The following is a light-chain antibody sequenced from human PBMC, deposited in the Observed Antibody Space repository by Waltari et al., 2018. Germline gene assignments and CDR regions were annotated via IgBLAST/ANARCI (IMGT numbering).Light chain of an antibody. J-gene: IGLJ2*01. CDR2: RNT. Sequence: QSVLTQPPSMSGTPGQRVTISCSGSTFNIGSNYVYWYQQFPGMAPQLLIYRNTERPSGVPDRFSASKAGASASLAISGLRSEDEADYRCAAWDDSLSGRVFGGGTKLTV. CDR3: AAWDDSLSGRV. V-gene: IGLV1-47*01. CDR1: TFNIGSNY.